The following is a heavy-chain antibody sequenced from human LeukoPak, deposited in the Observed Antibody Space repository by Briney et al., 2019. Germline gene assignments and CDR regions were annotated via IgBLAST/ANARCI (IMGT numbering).Heavy chain of an antibody. CDR1: GFTFSSYS. Sequence: GSLRLSCAASGFTFSSYSMNWVRQAPGKGLEWVSYISSSSSTIYYADSVKGRFTISRDNAKNSLYLQMNSLRAEDTAVYYCARDRHKYYYDSSGYDGFDYWGQGTLVTVSS. D-gene: IGHD3-22*01. CDR3: ARDRHKYYYDSSGYDGFDY. CDR2: ISSSSSTI. J-gene: IGHJ4*02. V-gene: IGHV3-48*01.